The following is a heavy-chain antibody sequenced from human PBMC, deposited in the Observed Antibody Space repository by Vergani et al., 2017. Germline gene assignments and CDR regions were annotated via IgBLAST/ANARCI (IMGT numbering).Heavy chain of an antibody. CDR1: GFSLTTGGEG. CDR2: VYWNDDG. D-gene: IGHD3-9*01. V-gene: IGHV2-5*01. Sequence: QITLRESGPTLVKPTQTLTLTCTFSGFSLTTGGEGVGWIRQPPGRALEWLAFVYWNDDGRYSPSLKSRVTITKDTSKNEVILTMATMDPVDTATYYCVHRLGYFDWDGAFDVWGPGTMVTVSS. CDR3: VHRLGYFDWDGAFDV. J-gene: IGHJ3*01.